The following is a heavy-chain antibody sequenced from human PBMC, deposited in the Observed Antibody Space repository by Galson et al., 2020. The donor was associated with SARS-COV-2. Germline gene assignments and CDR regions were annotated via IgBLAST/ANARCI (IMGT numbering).Heavy chain of an antibody. CDR2: ISGNGGST. V-gene: IGHV3-23*01. J-gene: IGHJ4*02. CDR1: GFSFSSYA. Sequence: TGGSLRLSCAASGFSFSSYAMSWVRQAPGKGLEWVSAISGNGGSTYYADSVKGRFTISRDNSKNTLYVQMNSLRAEDTAVYYCARGSSPFFDYWGQGTLVTVSS. CDR3: ARGSSPFFDY. D-gene: IGHD2-15*01.